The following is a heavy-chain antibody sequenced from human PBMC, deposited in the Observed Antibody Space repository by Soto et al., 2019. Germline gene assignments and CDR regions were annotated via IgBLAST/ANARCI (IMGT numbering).Heavy chain of an antibody. CDR3: EGILVVPAPGHDAFDI. V-gene: IGHV3-48*03. CDR1: GFTFSAYE. Sequence: LRLSCASSGFTFSAYEMNWVRQAPGKGLEWVSYISPSSDTIYYADSVKGRFTISRDNAENSLYLQMSSLRAEDTALYFCEGILVVPAPGHDAFDIWGQGTMVTVSS. J-gene: IGHJ3*02. CDR2: ISPSSDTI. D-gene: IGHD2-8*02.